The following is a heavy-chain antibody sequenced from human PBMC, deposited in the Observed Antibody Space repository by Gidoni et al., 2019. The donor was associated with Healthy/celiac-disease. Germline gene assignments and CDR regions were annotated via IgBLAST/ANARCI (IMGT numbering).Heavy chain of an antibody. CDR3: ARGGGYAPYYYYGMDV. CDR1: GGSISSRNW. D-gene: IGHD2-8*01. CDR2: IYHSGST. J-gene: IGHJ6*02. V-gene: IGHV4-4*02. Sequence: QVQLQESGPGLVKPSGPLSLTCAVSGGSISSRNWWSWVRQPPGKGLEWIGEIYHSGSTTYNPSLKSRVTISVDKSKNQFSLKLSSVTAADTAVYYCARGGGYAPYYYYGMDVWGQGTTVTVSS.